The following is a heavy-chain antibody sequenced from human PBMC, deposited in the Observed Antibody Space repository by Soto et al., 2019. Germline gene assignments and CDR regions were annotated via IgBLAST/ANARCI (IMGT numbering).Heavy chain of an antibody. V-gene: IGHV3-33*01. Sequence: QVQLVESGGGVVQPGRSLRLSCAASGFTFSSYGMHWVRQAPGKGLEWVAVIWYDGSNKYYADSVKGRFTISRDNSKNTRYLQMNSLRAEDTAVYYCARDQFEYSSSLGGMDVWGQGTTVTVSS. CDR3: ARDQFEYSSSLGGMDV. J-gene: IGHJ6*02. CDR1: GFTFSSYG. CDR2: IWYDGSNK. D-gene: IGHD6-6*01.